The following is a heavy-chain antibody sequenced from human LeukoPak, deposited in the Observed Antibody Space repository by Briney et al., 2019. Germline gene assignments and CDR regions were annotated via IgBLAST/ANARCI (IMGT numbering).Heavy chain of an antibody. CDR3: AKLGGHPLHNYYVGV. CDR2: ISWNSGNK. CDR1: GVTFDDYS. V-gene: IGHV3-9*01. J-gene: IGHJ6*03. Sequence: PGRSLRLSCSASGVTFDDYSMHWVRKTPGQGLEWVSGISWNSGNKDYADSVKGRFTISRDNAKNSLYLQMNSLRDEDTAVYCCAKLGGHPLHNYYVGVWGKGTTVAVSS. D-gene: IGHD3-16*01.